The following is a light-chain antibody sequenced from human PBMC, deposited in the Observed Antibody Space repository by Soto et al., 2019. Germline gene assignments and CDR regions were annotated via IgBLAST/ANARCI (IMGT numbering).Light chain of an antibody. CDR2: DVN. CDR3: SSYTTSTTRV. V-gene: IGLV2-14*03. J-gene: IGLJ2*01. Sequence: QSVLTQPASVSGSPGQSITISCAGTSSDVGVYDFVSWYQQHPGKAPKLLIYDVNNRPAGISNRFSGSKSVNTASLTISGLQAEDEADYYCSSYTTSTTRVFGGGTKLTVL. CDR1: SSDVGVYDF.